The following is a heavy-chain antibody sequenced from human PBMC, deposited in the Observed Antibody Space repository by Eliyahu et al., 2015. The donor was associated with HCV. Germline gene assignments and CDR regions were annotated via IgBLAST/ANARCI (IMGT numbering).Heavy chain of an antibody. CDR1: GGTXSSYA. V-gene: IGHV1-69*01. J-gene: IGHJ6*02. CDR2: IIPIFGTA. Sequence: QVQLVQSGAEVKKPGSSVKVSYKASGGTXSSYAISWVRQAPGQGLEWMGGIIPIFGTANYAQKFQGRVTITADESTSTAYMELSSLRSEDTAVYYCARDDWGSYRYPSYYYYGMDVWGQGTTVTVSS. CDR3: ARDDWGSYRYPSYYYYGMDV. D-gene: IGHD3-16*02.